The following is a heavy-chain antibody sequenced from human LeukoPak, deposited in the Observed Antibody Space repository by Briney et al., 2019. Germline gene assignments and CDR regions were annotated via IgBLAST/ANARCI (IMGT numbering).Heavy chain of an antibody. V-gene: IGHV3-7*03. CDR1: GFTFSSYW. D-gene: IGHD3-3*01. CDR3: ARDYPTFGVVTIFDY. J-gene: IGHJ4*02. Sequence: QPGGSLRLSCAASGFTFSSYWMSWVRQAPGKGLEWVANIKQDGSEKYYVDSVKGRFTISRDNAKNSLYLQMNSLRAEDTAVYYCARDYPTFGVVTIFDYWGQGTLVSVSS. CDR2: IKQDGSEK.